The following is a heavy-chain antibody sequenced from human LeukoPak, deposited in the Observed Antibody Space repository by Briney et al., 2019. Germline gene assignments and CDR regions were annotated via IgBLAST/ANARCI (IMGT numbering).Heavy chain of an antibody. D-gene: IGHD3-22*01. CDR2: ISSSSSTI. V-gene: IGHV3-48*04. Sequence: GGSLRLSCAASGFTFSSYSMNWVRQAPGKGLEWVSYISSSSSTIYYADSVKGRFTISRDNAKNSLYLQMNSLRAKDTAVYYCAREQADSSGYGAFDIWGQGTMVTVSS. CDR3: AREQADSSGYGAFDI. J-gene: IGHJ3*02. CDR1: GFTFSSYS.